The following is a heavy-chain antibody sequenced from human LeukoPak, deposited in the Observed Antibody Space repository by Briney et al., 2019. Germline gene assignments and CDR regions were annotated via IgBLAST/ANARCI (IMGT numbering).Heavy chain of an antibody. CDR3: AKDVSWTYYFDY. V-gene: IGHV3-33*06. Sequence: GGSLRLSCAASGFTFSSYGMHWVRQAPGKGLEWVAVIWYDGSNKYYADSVKGRFTISRDNSKNTLYLQMNSLRAEDTAVYYCAKDVSWTYYFDYWGQGTLVTVSS. J-gene: IGHJ4*02. CDR1: GFTFSSYG. D-gene: IGHD6-13*01. CDR2: IWYDGSNK.